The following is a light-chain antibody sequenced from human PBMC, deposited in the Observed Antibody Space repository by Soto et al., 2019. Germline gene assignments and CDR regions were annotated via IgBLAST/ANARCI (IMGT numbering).Light chain of an antibody. CDR2: GAS. CDR3: QQYDNSPYT. V-gene: IGKV3-20*01. J-gene: IGKJ2*01. CDR1: QSVSSTY. Sequence: EIVLTQSPGTLSLSPGERATLSCRASQSVSSTYLVWYQQKRGQAPRLLIYGASSRAAGIPDRFSGSGSGTDFTLTISILEPEDFAVYYCQQYDNSPYTFGQGTKLEIK.